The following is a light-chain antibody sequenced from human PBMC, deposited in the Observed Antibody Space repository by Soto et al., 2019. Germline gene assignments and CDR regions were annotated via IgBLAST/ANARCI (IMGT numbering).Light chain of an antibody. V-gene: IGKV3-20*01. CDR1: QSVISNN. CDR2: VAS. Sequence: PGERATLSCRASQSVISNNLAWYQHKPGQPPRLLIYVASRRATGIPDRFSGSGSGSEFTLTITRLEPEDFAVYYCQQHGSGPWTFGQGTKVEIK. CDR3: QQHGSGPWT. J-gene: IGKJ1*01.